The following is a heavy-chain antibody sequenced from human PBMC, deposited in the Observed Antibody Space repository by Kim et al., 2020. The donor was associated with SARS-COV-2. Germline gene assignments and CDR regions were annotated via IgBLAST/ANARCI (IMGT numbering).Heavy chain of an antibody. CDR2: IYYSGST. CDR3: ASHSGYDSIYFDY. D-gene: IGHD5-12*01. V-gene: IGHV4-30-2*01. CDR1: GGSISSGGYS. J-gene: IGHJ4*02. Sequence: SETLSLTCAVSGGSISSGGYSWSWIRQPPGKGLEWIGYIYYSGSTYYNPSLKSRVTISVDRSKNQFSLKLSSVTAADTAVYYCASHSGYDSIYFDYWGQGTLVTVSS.